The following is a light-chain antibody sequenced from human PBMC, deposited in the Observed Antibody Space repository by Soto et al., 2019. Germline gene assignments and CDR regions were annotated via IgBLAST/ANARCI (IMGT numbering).Light chain of an antibody. V-gene: IGKV1-5*03. CDR1: QTISSW. CDR2: KAS. CDR3: LQHNNYPWT. J-gene: IGKJ1*01. Sequence: DIQRTQSPSTLSGSVGDRVTITCRASQTISSWLAWYQQKPGKAPKLLIYKASTLKSGVPSRFSGSGSGTEFTLTISSLQPDDFATYYCLQHNNYPWTFGQGTKVDI.